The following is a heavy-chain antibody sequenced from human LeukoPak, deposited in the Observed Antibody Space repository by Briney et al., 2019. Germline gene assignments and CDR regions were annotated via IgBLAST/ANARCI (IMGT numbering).Heavy chain of an antibody. Sequence: SETLSLTCTVSGGSISSYYWSWIRQPAGKGLEWIGRIYTSGSTNYNPSLKSRVTMSVDTSKNQFSLKLSSVTAADTAVYYCVRDISDDYSNWFDPWGQGTLVTVSS. CDR3: VRDISDDYSNWFDP. CDR2: IYTSGST. D-gene: IGHD4-11*01. J-gene: IGHJ5*02. V-gene: IGHV4-4*07. CDR1: GGSISSYY.